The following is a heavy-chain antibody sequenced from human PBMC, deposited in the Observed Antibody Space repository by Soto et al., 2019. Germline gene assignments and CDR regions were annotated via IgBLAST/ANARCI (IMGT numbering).Heavy chain of an antibody. CDR1: GYTFTHYY. J-gene: IGHJ4*02. V-gene: IGHV1-46*01. Sequence: ASVKVSCKASGYTFTHYYIHWVRQAPGQGLEWMGIINPNGGITTYAQKFRAGFTMTRDTSTSTVYLELSSLRSEDSAVYYCATSVNSAMAFDYWGQGTLVTVSS. CDR2: INPNGGIT. CDR3: ATSVNSAMAFDY. D-gene: IGHD5-18*01.